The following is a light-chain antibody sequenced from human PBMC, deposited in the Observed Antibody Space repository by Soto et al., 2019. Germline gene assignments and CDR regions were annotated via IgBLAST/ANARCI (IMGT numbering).Light chain of an antibody. CDR3: GAYAGSHNLV. V-gene: IGLV2-8*01. J-gene: IGLJ1*01. CDR2: EVS. Sequence: QSVRTQSPSASGSPGQSVTIYCTGTGSDGVDNYVSWYQQHLGKAPKLIIYEVSQRPSGVPDRFASSKSGNTASLKVCGLHTEDQADYYGGAYAGSHNLVFGSGTQVRVL. CDR1: GSDGVDNY.